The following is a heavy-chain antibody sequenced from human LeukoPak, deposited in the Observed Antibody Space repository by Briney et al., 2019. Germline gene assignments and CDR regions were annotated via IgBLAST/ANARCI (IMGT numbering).Heavy chain of an antibody. CDR3: ARESSYYDSSGYTY. CDR2: IYYSGST. J-gene: IGHJ4*02. Sequence: SETLSPTCTVSGGSISSGDYYWSWIRQPPGKGLEWIGYIYYSGSTYYNPSLKSRVTISVDTSKNQFSLKLSSVTAADTAVYYCARESSYYDSSGYTYWGQGTLVTVSS. D-gene: IGHD3-22*01. V-gene: IGHV4-30-4*01. CDR1: GGSISSGDYY.